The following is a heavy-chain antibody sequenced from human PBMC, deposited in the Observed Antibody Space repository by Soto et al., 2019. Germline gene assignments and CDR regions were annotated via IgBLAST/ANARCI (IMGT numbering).Heavy chain of an antibody. J-gene: IGHJ3*02. CDR3: ARDRGYCSGGSCYLDAFDI. V-gene: IGHV1-3*01. Sequence: VASVKVSCKASGYTFTSYDMHWVRQAPGQRLEWMGWINAGNGNTKYSQKFQGRVTITRDTSASTAYMELSSLRSEDTAAYYCARDRGYCSGGSCYLDAFDIWGQGTMVTVSS. CDR2: INAGNGNT. CDR1: GYTFTSYD. D-gene: IGHD2-15*01.